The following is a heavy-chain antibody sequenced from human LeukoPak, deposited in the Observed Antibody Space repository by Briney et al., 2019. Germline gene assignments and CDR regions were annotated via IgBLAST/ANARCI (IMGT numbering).Heavy chain of an antibody. CDR3: VSFYETY. CDR1: GNYW. CDR2: INSDGSWT. D-gene: IGHD2/OR15-2a*01. Sequence: GGSLRLSCAASGNYWMRWVRQAPGKALVWVSHINSDGSWTSYADSVKGRFTISKDNAKNTVYLQMNSLRAEDTAVYDCVSFYETYWGRGTLVTVSS. V-gene: IGHV3-74*01. J-gene: IGHJ4*02.